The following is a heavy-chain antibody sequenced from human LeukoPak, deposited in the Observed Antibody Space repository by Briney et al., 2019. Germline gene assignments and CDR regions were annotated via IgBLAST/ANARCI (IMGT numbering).Heavy chain of an antibody. CDR1: GGTFSSYA. V-gene: IGHV1-69*04. CDR2: IIHILGIA. J-gene: IGHJ6*02. CDR3: ARDFYPPSGSYNYYYGMDV. D-gene: IGHD1-26*01. Sequence: SVTVSCKACGGTFSSYAIRWVRQAPGHGSEWMGRIIHILGIANYAQKFQGRVTITADKSTSTAYMELSSLRSEDTAVYYCARDFYPPSGSYNYYYGMDVWGQGTTVTVSS.